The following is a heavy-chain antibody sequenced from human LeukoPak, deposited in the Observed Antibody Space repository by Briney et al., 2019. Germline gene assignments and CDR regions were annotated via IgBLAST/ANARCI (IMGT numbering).Heavy chain of an antibody. CDR2: IYVTGT. J-gene: IGHJ6*03. CDR1: GGSIGTYY. CDR3: ARHIGGGIEDMDV. Sequence: SETLSLTCTVSGGSIGTYYRSWVRQSPGTGLEWIGYIYVTGTRYNPYLQSRVTISVDRSRNQFFLKMTSVTAADTAVYYCARHIGGGIEDMDVWGRGTKVTVSS. V-gene: IGHV4-59*08. D-gene: IGHD3-16*02.